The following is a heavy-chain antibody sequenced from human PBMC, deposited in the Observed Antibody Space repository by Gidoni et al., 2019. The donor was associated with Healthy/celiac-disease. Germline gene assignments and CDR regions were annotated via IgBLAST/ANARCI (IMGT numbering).Heavy chain of an antibody. Sequence: EVQLVESGGGLVQPGGSLRLSCAASGFTFSSYEMNWVRQAPGKGLEWVSYISSSGSTIYYADSVKGRFTISRDNAKNSLYLQMNSLRAEDTAVYYCARDLNWNYVYWGQGTLVTVSS. D-gene: IGHD1-7*01. CDR3: ARDLNWNYVY. J-gene: IGHJ4*02. V-gene: IGHV3-48*03. CDR2: ISSSGSTI. CDR1: GFTFSSYE.